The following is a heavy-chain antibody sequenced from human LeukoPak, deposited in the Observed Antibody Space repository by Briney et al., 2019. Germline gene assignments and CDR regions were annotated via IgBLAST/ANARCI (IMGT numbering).Heavy chain of an antibody. CDR3: AREGDIVATTNVYYYGMDV. V-gene: IGHV1-46*01. J-gene: IGHJ6*02. CDR2: INPSGGST. CDR1: GYTFTSYY. D-gene: IGHD5-12*01. Sequence: ASVKVSCKASGYTFTSYYMHWVRQAPGQGLEWMGIINPSGGSTSYAQKFQGRVTMTRDTSTSTVYMELSSLRSEDTAVYCCAREGDIVATTNVYYYGMDVWGQGTTVTVSS.